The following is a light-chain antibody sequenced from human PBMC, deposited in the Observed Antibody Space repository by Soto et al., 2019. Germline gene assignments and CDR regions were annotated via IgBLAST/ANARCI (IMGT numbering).Light chain of an antibody. CDR3: GTWDDSLNAML. CDR2: LHN. V-gene: IGLV1-44*01. CDR1: TSNVGRNA. Sequence: QSVLTQSPSASGTPGQSVTISCSGGTSNVGRNAVNWYQQFPGSAPRLLIQLHNQRPSGVPTRFSASKSGTSASLAISGLQSEDEADYYCGTWDDSLNAMLFGGGTKVTVL. J-gene: IGLJ3*02.